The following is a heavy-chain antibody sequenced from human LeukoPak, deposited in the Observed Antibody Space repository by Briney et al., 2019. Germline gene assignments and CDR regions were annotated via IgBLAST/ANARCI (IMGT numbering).Heavy chain of an antibody. D-gene: IGHD6-13*01. J-gene: IGHJ6*03. CDR1: GFTFTSSA. CDR2: IVVGSGNT. V-gene: IGHV1-58*02. Sequence: GASVKVSCKASGFTFTSSAMQWVRQARGQRLEWIGWIVVGSGNTNYAQKFQERVTITRDMSTSTAYMELSSLRSEDTAVYYCARVQQQLTYYYYMDVWGKGTTVTVSS. CDR3: ARVQQQLTYYYYMDV.